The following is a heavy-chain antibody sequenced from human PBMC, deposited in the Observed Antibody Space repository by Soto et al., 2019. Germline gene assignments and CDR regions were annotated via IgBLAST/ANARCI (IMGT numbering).Heavy chain of an antibody. Sequence: EVQMLESGGGLVQPGGSLRLSCAASGFTFSSYAMSWVRQAPGKGLEWVSAISGSGGSTYYADSVKGRFTISRDNSKNTLYLQMYSLRAEDTAVYYCAKDRGINFLFGYWGQGTLVTVSS. CDR1: GFTFSSYA. D-gene: IGHD3-10*02. V-gene: IGHV3-23*01. CDR2: ISGSGGST. J-gene: IGHJ4*02. CDR3: AKDRGINFLFGY.